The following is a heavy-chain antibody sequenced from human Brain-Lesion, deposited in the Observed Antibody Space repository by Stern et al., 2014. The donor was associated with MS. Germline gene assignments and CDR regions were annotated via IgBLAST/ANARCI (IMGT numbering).Heavy chain of an antibody. Sequence: QVQLGQSGPGLVKPSGTLSLTCAVSGGSISSSNWWRWVRQSPGKGLEWIGEIYHSGGTKYSPSFESRVIISVDKSKNQFSLKLSYVTAADTAVYYCARELPDLNAFDIWGQGTMVTVSS. CDR1: GGSISSSNW. V-gene: IGHV4-4*02. CDR3: ARELPDLNAFDI. J-gene: IGHJ3*02. D-gene: IGHD1-14*01. CDR2: IYHSGGT.